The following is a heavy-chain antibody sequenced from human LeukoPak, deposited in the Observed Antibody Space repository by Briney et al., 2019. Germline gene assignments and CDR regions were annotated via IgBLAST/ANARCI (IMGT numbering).Heavy chain of an antibody. Sequence: SETLSLTCTVSGGSISSYYWSWIRQPPGKGLEWIGYIYYSGSTSYNPSLKSRVTISVDTSKNQISLKVRSVTAADTAVYYCASLGAGYYMDVWGKGTSVTVSS. V-gene: IGHV4-59*01. CDR2: IYYSGST. J-gene: IGHJ6*03. D-gene: IGHD4-17*01. CDR3: ASLGAGYYMDV. CDR1: GGSISSYY.